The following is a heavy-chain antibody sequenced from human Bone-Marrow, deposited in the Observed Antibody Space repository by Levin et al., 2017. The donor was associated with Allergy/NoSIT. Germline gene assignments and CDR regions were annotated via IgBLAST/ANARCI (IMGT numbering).Heavy chain of an antibody. CDR3: ARGGCSSTSCLDS. CDR2: IISDDSDI. D-gene: IGHD2-2*01. CDR1: GFTFSRYY. Sequence: GGSLRLSCSASGFTFSRYYMHWVRQAPGEGLVWVSRIISDDSDIKYADSVKGRFTISRDNAKNTLYLQMNSLRAEDTAVYYCARGGCSSTSCLDSWGQGTLVTVSS. J-gene: IGHJ5*01. V-gene: IGHV3-74*01.